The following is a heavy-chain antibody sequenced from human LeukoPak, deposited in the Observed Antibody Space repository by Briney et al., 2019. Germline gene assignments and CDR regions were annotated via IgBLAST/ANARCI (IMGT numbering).Heavy chain of an antibody. V-gene: IGHV1-8*01. J-gene: IGHJ5*02. CDR3: ARKNYGSNRWFDP. Sequence: ASVKVSCKASGYTLISYDINWVRQATGQGLEWMGWMNPNSGNTGYAQKFQGRVTMTRNTSISTAYMELSSLTSEDTAVYYCARKNYGSNRWFDPWGQGTLVTVSS. D-gene: IGHD4/OR15-4a*01. CDR2: MNPNSGNT. CDR1: GYTLISYD.